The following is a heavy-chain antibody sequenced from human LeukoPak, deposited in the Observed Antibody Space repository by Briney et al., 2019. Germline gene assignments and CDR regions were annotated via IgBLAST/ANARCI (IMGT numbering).Heavy chain of an antibody. CDR2: IYSSGSS. CDR3: ARDRGYCSGGSCYRWFDP. CDR1: GGSISSYY. V-gene: IGHV4-59*01. Sequence: SETLSLTCTVSGGSISSYYWSWIRQPPGKGLEWIGYIYSSGSSNSNPSLKSRVTISVDTSKNQFSLKLSSVTAADTAVYYCARDRGYCSGGSCYRWFDPWGQGTLVTVSS. D-gene: IGHD2-15*01. J-gene: IGHJ5*02.